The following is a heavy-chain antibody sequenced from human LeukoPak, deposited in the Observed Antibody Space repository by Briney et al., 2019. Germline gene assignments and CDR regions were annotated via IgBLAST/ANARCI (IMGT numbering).Heavy chain of an antibody. D-gene: IGHD6-13*01. V-gene: IGHV3-30*02. CDR1: GFTFSSYG. CDR3: AKGLYVGGSWYYGMDV. J-gene: IGHJ6*02. Sequence: GGSLRLSCAASGFTFSSYGMHWVRQAPGKGLEWVAFIRYDGSNKYYADSVKGRFTISRDNSKNTLYLQMNSLRAEDTAVYYCAKGLYVGGSWYYGMDVWGQGTTVSVSS. CDR2: IRYDGSNK.